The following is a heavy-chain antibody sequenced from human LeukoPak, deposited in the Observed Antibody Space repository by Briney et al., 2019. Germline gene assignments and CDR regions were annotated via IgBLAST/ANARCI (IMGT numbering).Heavy chain of an antibody. J-gene: IGHJ4*02. CDR1: GGSVSRASYY. Sequence: SETLSLTCTVSGGSVSRASYYWSWVRQPPGKGLEWIGYISYSGSTNYNPSLKSRVTISVDTSKNQFFLNLRSVTAADTAVYYCATLYCSRTSCYVDYWDQGTLVTVSS. D-gene: IGHD2-2*01. V-gene: IGHV4-61*01. CDR2: ISYSGST. CDR3: ATLYCSRTSCYVDY.